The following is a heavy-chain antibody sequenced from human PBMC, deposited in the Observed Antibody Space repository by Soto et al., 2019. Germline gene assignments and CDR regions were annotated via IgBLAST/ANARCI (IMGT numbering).Heavy chain of an antibody. CDR3: ASRFDY. CDR1: GFTFSSYG. V-gene: IGHV3-48*02. Sequence: HPGGSLRLSCAASGFTFSSYGMNWVRQAPGKGLEWVSYISSSSSTIHYADSVKGRFTISRDNAKNSLYLQMNSLTDEDTAVYYCASRFDYWGQGTLVTVSS. CDR2: ISSSSSTI. J-gene: IGHJ4*02.